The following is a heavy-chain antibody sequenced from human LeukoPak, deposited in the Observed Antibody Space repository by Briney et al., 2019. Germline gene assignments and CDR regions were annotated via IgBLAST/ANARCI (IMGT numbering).Heavy chain of an antibody. CDR3: ARSGGSGTYYDGSFDY. D-gene: IGHD1-26*01. V-gene: IGHV4-4*07. Sequence: SETLSLTCTVSGGSITSYYCSWIRQAAGKGLEWIGRIYTSGSTSYNPSLKSRLTMSVDTSKNQFSLKLSSVTAADTAVYYCARSGGSGTYYDGSFDYWGQGTLVTVSS. CDR1: GGSITSYY. J-gene: IGHJ4*02. CDR2: IYTSGST.